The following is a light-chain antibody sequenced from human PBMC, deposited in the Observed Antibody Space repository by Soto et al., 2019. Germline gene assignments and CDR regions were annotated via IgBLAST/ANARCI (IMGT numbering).Light chain of an antibody. CDR2: GAS. J-gene: IGKJ1*01. Sequence: EIVLTQSPGTLSLSPGERATLSCRASQSVSSSYLAWYQQKPGRAPRLLIYGASSRATGIPDRFSGSGSGTDFTLTISRLEPEDFAVYYCQQYGSFWTFGQGTKVDIK. V-gene: IGKV3-20*01. CDR3: QQYGSFWT. CDR1: QSVSSSY.